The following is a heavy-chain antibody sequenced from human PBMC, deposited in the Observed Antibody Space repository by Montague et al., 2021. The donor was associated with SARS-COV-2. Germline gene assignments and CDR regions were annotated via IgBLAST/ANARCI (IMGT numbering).Heavy chain of an antibody. Sequence: SETLSLTCTAFGGSFSNYYWSWIRQPPGKGLECIGVVNHSGNTNYNPSLKSRVTISVDTSKNELSLKLSSVTAADTAVYYCADAFGHGDYGFDCWGQGTLVTVSS. D-gene: IGHD4-17*01. CDR3: ADAFGHGDYGFDC. V-gene: IGHV4-34*01. CDR1: GGSFSNYY. J-gene: IGHJ4*02. CDR2: VNHSGNT.